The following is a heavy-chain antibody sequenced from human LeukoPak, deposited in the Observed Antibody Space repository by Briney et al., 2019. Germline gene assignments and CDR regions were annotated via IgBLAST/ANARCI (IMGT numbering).Heavy chain of an antibody. J-gene: IGHJ3*02. CDR1: GFTFSSYW. CDR2: INSDGSST. V-gene: IGHV3-74*01. CDR3: ATGDDMERSCAFDI. Sequence: PGGSLRLSCAASGFTFSSYWMHWVRQAPGKGLVWVSRINSDGSSTSYADSVKGRFTISRDNAKNTLYLQMNSLRAEDTTVDYCATGDDMERSCAFDIWGQGTMVTVSS. D-gene: IGHD3-9*01.